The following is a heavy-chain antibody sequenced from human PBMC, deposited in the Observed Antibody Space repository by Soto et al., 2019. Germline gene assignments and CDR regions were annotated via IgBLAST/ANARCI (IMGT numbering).Heavy chain of an antibody. Sequence: QVQLQESGPGLVKPSQTLSLTCTVSGGSISSGDYYWSWIRQPPGKGLEWIGYIYYSGITYYNPSLKIRVTKSVDTSKNQFSRKLTSVTAADTAVYYCARVGSSIATRPFDYWGQGTLVTVSS. CDR3: ARVGSSIATRPFDY. CDR1: GGSISSGDYY. V-gene: IGHV4-30-4*01. CDR2: IYYSGIT. D-gene: IGHD6-6*01. J-gene: IGHJ4*02.